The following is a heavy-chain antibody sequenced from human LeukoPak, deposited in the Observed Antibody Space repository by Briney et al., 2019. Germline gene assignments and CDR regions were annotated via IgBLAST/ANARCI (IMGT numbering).Heavy chain of an antibody. Sequence: SETLSLTCTVSGGSISSYYWSWIRQPPGKGLEWIGYIYYSGSTNYNPSLKSRVTISVDTSKNQFSLKLSSVTAADTAVYYCARHHFTLRGAKSAFDIWGQGTMVTVSS. CDR1: GGSISSYY. J-gene: IGHJ3*02. CDR2: IYYSGST. D-gene: IGHD3-16*01. CDR3: ARHHFTLRGAKSAFDI. V-gene: IGHV4-59*08.